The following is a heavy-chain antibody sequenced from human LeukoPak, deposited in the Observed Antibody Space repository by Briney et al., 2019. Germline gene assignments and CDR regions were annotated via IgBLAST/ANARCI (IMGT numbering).Heavy chain of an antibody. D-gene: IGHD3-22*01. Sequence: SETLSLTCTVSGGSISSYYWSWIRQPPGKGLEWIGYIYYSGSTNYNPSLKSRVTISVDTSKNQFSLKLSSVTAADTAVYYCARERSGLNDYWGQGTLVTVSS. CDR2: IYYSGST. V-gene: IGHV4-59*12. CDR1: GGSISSYY. CDR3: ARERSGLNDY. J-gene: IGHJ4*02.